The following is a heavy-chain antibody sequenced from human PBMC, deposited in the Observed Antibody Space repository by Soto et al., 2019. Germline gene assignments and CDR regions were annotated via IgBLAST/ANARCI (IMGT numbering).Heavy chain of an antibody. D-gene: IGHD3-16*01. J-gene: IGHJ6*02. CDR3: ARGNPFNYAGFDV. CDR1: GYTFSDFD. V-gene: IGHV1-8*01. Sequence: QAHLEQSGAELKRPGASVTVSCKSSGYTFSDFDITWLRQASGQGPEWMGWMNAKSGDTFFPQRFQGKVNMTWDTSVSTAYMEVGSLTSDDTAIYYCARGNPFNYAGFDVWGQGTTVAVSS. CDR2: MNAKSGDT.